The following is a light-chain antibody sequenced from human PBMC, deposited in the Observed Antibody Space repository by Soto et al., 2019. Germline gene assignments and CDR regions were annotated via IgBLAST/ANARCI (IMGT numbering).Light chain of an antibody. V-gene: IGKV3-11*01. CDR3: QQET. J-gene: IGKJ1*01. Sequence: EIVLTQSPATLSLSPGESATLSCRASQSISTYLAWYQQKPGQAPRLLMYEASNRATGVPPRFSGSGSGTDFTLTISSLEPEDSAVYYCQQETFGQGTKVDIK. CDR1: QSISTY. CDR2: EAS.